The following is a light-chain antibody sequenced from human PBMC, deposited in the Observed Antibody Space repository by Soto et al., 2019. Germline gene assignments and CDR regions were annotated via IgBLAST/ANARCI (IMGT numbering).Light chain of an antibody. CDR2: EVT. Sequence: PLTQPAPVSFAPGHAINMSCTGTRSDVGAYPYVSWYQQHPGKVPKLIIYEVTNRPSGVTSRFSGSKSENTASLTISGLQAEDEAEYYCSSYSATNTLVFGSGTKVTVL. V-gene: IGLV2-14*01. J-gene: IGLJ1*01. CDR3: SSYSATNTLV. CDR1: RSDVGAYPY.